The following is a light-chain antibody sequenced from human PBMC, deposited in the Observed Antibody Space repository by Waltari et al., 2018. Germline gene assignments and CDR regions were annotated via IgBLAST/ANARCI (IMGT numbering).Light chain of an antibody. CDR2: YAS. Sequence: EIVLTQSPVFPSVTPNEKVTVTCRASQSIGSSLHWSQHKPDQSPKLLIKYASQSFSGVPSRFSGSGSGTDFTLTINSLEAEDAATYYCHQSSSLPWTFGQGTKVEIK. CDR1: QSIGSS. V-gene: IGKV6-21*01. J-gene: IGKJ1*01. CDR3: HQSSSLPWT.